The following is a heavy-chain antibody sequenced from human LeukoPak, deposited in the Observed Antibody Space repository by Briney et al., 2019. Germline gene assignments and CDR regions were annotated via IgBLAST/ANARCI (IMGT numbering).Heavy chain of an antibody. CDR1: GYSFTSYW. J-gene: IGHJ6*04. CDR3: ARLGTQGDYYYYYGMDV. D-gene: IGHD3-10*01. V-gene: IGHV5-10-1*01. CDR2: IDPSDSYT. Sequence: PGASLRISSKGSGYSFTSYWISWVRQMPGKGLEWMGRIDPSDSYTNYSPSFQGHVTISADKSISTAYLQWSSLKASDTAMYYCARLGTQGDYYYYYGMDVWGKGTTVTVSS.